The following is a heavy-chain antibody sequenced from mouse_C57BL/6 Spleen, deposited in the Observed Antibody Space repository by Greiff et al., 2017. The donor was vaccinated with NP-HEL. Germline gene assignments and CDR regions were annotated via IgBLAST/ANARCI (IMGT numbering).Heavy chain of an antibody. J-gene: IGHJ2*01. Sequence: EVQGVESGGDLVKPGGSLKLSCAASGFTFSSYGMSWVRQTPDKRLEWVATISSGGSYTYYPDSVKGRFTISRDNAKNTLYLQMSSLKSEDTAMYYCARNGLSGLGFFDYWGQGTTLTVSS. D-gene: IGHD3-1*01. CDR3: ARNGLSGLGFFDY. CDR2: ISSGGSYT. V-gene: IGHV5-6*01. CDR1: GFTFSSYG.